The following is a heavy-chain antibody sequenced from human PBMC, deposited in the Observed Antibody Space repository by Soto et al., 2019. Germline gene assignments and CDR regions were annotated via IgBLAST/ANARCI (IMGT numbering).Heavy chain of an antibody. Sequence: QVRLQQWGAGLLKPSETLPLTCAVYGGSFSGYYWSWIRQPPGKGLEWIGEINHSGSTNYNPSLRRRVTISVDTSKNQFSLKLNSVTAADTAVYYCAREVPSRYCDIWGRGTPVTVSS. CDR3: AREVPSRYCDI. V-gene: IGHV4-34*01. CDR2: INHSGST. J-gene: IGHJ2*01. CDR1: GGSFSGYY. D-gene: IGHD3-10*01.